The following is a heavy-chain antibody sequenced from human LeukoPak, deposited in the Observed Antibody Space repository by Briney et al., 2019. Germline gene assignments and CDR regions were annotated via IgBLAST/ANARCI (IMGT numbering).Heavy chain of an antibody. D-gene: IGHD3-3*01. CDR2: IYHSGST. CDR1: GGSISSGGYY. J-gene: IGHJ4*02. V-gene: IGHV4-30-2*01. CDR3: ARVALRDFWSGRHFDY. Sequence: SQTLSLTCTVSGGSISSGGYYWSWIRQPPGKGLEWIGYIYHSGSTYYNPSLKSRVTISVDRSKNQFSLKLSSVTAADTAVYYCARVALRDFWSGRHFDYWGQGTLVTVSS.